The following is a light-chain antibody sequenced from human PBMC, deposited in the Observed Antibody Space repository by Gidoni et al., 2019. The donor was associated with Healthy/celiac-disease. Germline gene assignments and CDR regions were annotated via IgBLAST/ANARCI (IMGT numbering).Light chain of an antibody. Sequence: EIVMTQSPATLSVSPGESATISCRASQSVSSNVAWYQQKPGQAPRLLSCGASNRATGIPARFSGSGSGTEFTLTISSLQSEDFAVYYCQQYNNWPLTFGGGTKVEIK. CDR1: QSVSSN. CDR2: GAS. J-gene: IGKJ4*01. CDR3: QQYNNWPLT. V-gene: IGKV3-15*01.